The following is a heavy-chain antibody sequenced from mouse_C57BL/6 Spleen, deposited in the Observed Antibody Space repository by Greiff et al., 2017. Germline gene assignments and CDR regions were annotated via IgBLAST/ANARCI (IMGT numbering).Heavy chain of an antibody. CDR1: GFTFSSYG. CDR3: ARPYGSSLAWFAY. CDR2: ISSGGSYT. J-gene: IGHJ3*01. D-gene: IGHD1-1*01. V-gene: IGHV5-6*02. Sequence: DVMLVESGGDLVKPGGSLKLSCAASGFTFSSYGMSWVRQTPDKRLEWVATISSGGSYTYYPDSVKGRFTISRDNAKNTLYLQMSSLKSEDTAMYYCARPYGSSLAWFAYWGQGTLVTVSA.